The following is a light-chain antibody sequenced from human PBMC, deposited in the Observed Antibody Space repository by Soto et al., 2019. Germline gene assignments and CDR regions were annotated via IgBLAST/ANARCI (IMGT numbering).Light chain of an antibody. CDR2: AAS. CDR1: QSISSY. J-gene: IGKJ5*01. V-gene: IGKV1-39*01. Sequence: DIQMTQSPSSLSASVGDRVTITCRASQSISSYLNWYQQKPGKAPKLLIYAASSVQSGVPSRFSGSGSGTDFTLTIITLQHEDFATYYCHQSYSTPRITFGQGTRREIK. CDR3: HQSYSTPRIT.